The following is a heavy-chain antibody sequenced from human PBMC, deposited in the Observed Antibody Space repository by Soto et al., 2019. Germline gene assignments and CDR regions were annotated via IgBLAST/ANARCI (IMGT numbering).Heavy chain of an antibody. CDR2: ISYDGSNK. J-gene: IGHJ6*04. D-gene: IGHD6-13*01. Sequence: QVQLVESGGGVVQPGRSLRLSCAASGFTFSNYGMHWVRQAPGKGLEWVAVISYDGSNKHYADSVKGRFTISRDNSKNTLYLQVNSLRAEDTAVYYCAKSQSSWHTFDYWGKGTTVTVSS. CDR1: GFTFSNYG. CDR3: AKSQSSWHTFDY. V-gene: IGHV3-30*18.